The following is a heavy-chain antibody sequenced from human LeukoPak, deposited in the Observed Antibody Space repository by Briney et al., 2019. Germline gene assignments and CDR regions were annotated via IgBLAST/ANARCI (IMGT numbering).Heavy chain of an antibody. CDR2: ISSSGSTI. J-gene: IGHJ4*02. Sequence: GGSLRLSCGASGFTFSSYEMNWVRQAPGKGLEWVSYISSSGSTIYYADSVKGRFTISRDNAKNSLYLQMNSLRAEDTAVYYCARTAFDDSRWGQGTLVTVSS. D-gene: IGHD3-16*01. CDR1: GFTFSSYE. V-gene: IGHV3-48*03. CDR3: ARTAFDDSR.